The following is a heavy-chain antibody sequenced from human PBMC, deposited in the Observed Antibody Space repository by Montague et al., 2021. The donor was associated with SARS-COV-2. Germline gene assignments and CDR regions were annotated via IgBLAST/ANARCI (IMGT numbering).Heavy chain of an antibody. V-gene: IGHV6-1*01. CDR3: VRDTGSAQAGFDA. D-gene: IGHD4-17*01. Sequence: CAISGDSVWINTAAWNWIRQSPLGGLEWLGRTNYRSKWTSDYATSVEGRISIDPDTSKNQFFLHLRSVTPEDTGVYYCVRDTGSAQAGFDAWGQGTLVTVSS. CDR1: GDSVWINTAA. CDR2: TNYRSKWTS. J-gene: IGHJ4*02.